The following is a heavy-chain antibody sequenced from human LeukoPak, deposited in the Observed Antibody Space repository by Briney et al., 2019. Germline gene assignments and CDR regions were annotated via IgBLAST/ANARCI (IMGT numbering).Heavy chain of an antibody. CDR1: GGSISSYY. Sequence: PSETLSLTCTVSGGSISSYYWSWIRQPPGKGLEWIGYIYYSGSTNYNPSLKSRVTISVDTSKNQFSLKLSSVTAADTAVYYCARDNPPEALDIWGQGTRVTVSS. J-gene: IGHJ3*02. CDR2: IYYSGST. V-gene: IGHV4-59*01. D-gene: IGHD1-14*01. CDR3: ARDNPPEALDI.